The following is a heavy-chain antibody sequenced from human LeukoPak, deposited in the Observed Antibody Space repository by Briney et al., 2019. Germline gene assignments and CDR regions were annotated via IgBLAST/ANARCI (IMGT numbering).Heavy chain of an antibody. J-gene: IGHJ4*02. V-gene: IGHV4-31*03. CDR3: AVRGYDILTGYFDY. D-gene: IGHD3-9*01. CDR2: IYYSGST. CDR1: GGSISSGGYY. Sequence: SQTLSLTCTVSGGSISSGGYYWSWIRQHPGKGLEWIGYIYYSGSTYYNPSLKSRVTISVDTSKNQFSLKLSSVTAADTAVYYCAVRGYDILTGYFDYWGQGTLVTVSS.